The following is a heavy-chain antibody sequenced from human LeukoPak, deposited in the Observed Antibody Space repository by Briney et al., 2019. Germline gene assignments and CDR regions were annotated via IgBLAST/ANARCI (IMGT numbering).Heavy chain of an antibody. CDR3: AKGYSSSWYANDY. Sequence: GGSLRLSCAASGFTFSSYAMSWVRQAPGKGLEWVSVIGGSGGGTYYADSVKGRFTISRDNSKNTLYLQMNSLRAEDTAVYYCAKGYSSSWYANDYWGQGTLVTVSS. V-gene: IGHV3-23*01. J-gene: IGHJ4*02. D-gene: IGHD6-13*01. CDR1: GFTFSSYA. CDR2: IGGSGGGT.